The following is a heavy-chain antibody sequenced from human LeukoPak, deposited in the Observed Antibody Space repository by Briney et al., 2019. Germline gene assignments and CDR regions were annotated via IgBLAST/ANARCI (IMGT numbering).Heavy chain of an antibody. V-gene: IGHV1-69*05. CDR1: GGTFSSYA. Sequence: SVKVSCKASGGTFSSYAISWVRQAPGQGLEWMGRIIPIFGTANYAQKFQGRVTITTDESTSTAYMELSSLRSEDTAVYYCASTDGDGPPWPXKADYWGQGXLVTVXS. J-gene: IGHJ4*02. D-gene: IGHD3-3*01. CDR2: IIPIFGTA. CDR3: ASTDGDGPPWPXKADY.